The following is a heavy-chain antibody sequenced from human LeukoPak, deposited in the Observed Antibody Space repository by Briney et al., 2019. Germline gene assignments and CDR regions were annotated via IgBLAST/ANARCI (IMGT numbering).Heavy chain of an antibody. CDR2: IYTSGST. V-gene: IGHV4-61*02. CDR1: GGSISSGSYY. J-gene: IGHJ4*02. Sequence: SETLSLTCTVSGGSISSGSYYWSWIRQPAGKGLEWIGRIYTSGSTNYNPSLKSRVTISVDTSKNQFSLKLSSVTAADTAVCYCARDRATYGDYGRGTERYDYWGQGTLVTVSS. D-gene: IGHD4-17*01. CDR3: ARDRATYGDYGRGTERYDY.